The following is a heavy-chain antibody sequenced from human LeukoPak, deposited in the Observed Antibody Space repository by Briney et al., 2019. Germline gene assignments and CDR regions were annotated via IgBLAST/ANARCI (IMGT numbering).Heavy chain of an antibody. D-gene: IGHD3-22*01. CDR3: AKGGDSDYYDSLDY. CDR1: GFTFDDYA. Sequence: PGRSLRLSCAASGFTFDDYAMHWVRQAPGKGLEWVSGISWNSGSIGYADSVKGRFTISRDNAKNSLYLQMNSLRAEDMALYYCAKGGDSDYYDSLDYWGQGTLVTVSS. J-gene: IGHJ4*02. CDR2: ISWNSGSI. V-gene: IGHV3-9*03.